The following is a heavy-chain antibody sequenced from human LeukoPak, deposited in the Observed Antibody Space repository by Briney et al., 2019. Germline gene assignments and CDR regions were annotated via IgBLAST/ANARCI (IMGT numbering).Heavy chain of an antibody. J-gene: IGHJ6*02. CDR3: AREVVIFPDYYYYGMDV. Sequence: PGGSPRLSCAASGFPFRDYYMTWIRQAPGKGLEWLSYISRSGDSLYYADSVEGRFTISRDNAKNSLFLQMNSLRADDTAVYYCAREVVIFPDYYYYGMDVWGQGTTVTVSS. V-gene: IGHV3-11*01. CDR1: GFPFRDYY. D-gene: IGHD3-9*01. CDR2: ISRSGDSL.